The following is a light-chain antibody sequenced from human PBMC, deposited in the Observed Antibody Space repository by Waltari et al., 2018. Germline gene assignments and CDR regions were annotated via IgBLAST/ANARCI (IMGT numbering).Light chain of an antibody. Sequence: SYKLTQPPSVSVSPGQTASISRSGDNLGDKYTSWYQQKAGQSPVLVIYHDSRRPSGIPDRFSGSNSGNTASLTISGTQALDEADYYCLAWDSSTAVFGTGTKLTVL. CDR2: HDS. CDR1: NLGDKY. V-gene: IGLV3-1*01. J-gene: IGLJ1*01. CDR3: LAWDSSTAV.